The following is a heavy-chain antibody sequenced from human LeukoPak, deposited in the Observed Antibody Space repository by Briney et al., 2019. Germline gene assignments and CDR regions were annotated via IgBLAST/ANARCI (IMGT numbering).Heavy chain of an antibody. CDR1: GLTVSSDY. V-gene: IGHV3-21*01. CDR2: ITSRSSYI. CDR3: ARVPHDIVVVVAATPDY. Sequence: KAGGSLRLSCAASGLTVSSDYMSWARHAPGKGLEWVSSITSRSSYIYYADSVKGRFTISRDNAKNSLYLQMNSLRAEDTAVYYCARVPHDIVVVVAATPDYWGQGTRVTVSS. D-gene: IGHD2-15*01. J-gene: IGHJ4*02.